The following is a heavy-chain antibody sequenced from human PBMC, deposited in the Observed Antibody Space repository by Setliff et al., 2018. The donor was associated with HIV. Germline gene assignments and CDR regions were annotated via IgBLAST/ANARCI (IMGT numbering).Heavy chain of an antibody. V-gene: IGHV1-2*02. CDR3: ARGLTTVTAVDY. CDR2: INTNSGDT. D-gene: IGHD4-17*01. Sequence: ASVKVSCKASGYTFTVYYIHWVRQAPGQGLEWMGWINTNSGDTNYAQKFQGRVTMTRDTSISTAYMELTRLRSDDTAVYYCARGLTTVTAVDYWGHGPLVTVS. J-gene: IGHJ4*01. CDR1: GYTFTVYY.